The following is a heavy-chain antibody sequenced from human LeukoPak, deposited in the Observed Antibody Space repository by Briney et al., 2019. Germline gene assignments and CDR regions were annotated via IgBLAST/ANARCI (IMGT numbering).Heavy chain of an antibody. J-gene: IGHJ4*02. D-gene: IGHD3-22*01. CDR3: ARGPGTMIVESFDY. Sequence: PGGSLRLSCAASGFTFSSYNMNWVRQAPGKGLEWVSYISSSSSTIYYADSVKGRFTISRDNAKNSLYLQMNSLRAEDTAVYYCARGPGTMIVESFDYWGQGTLVTVSS. V-gene: IGHV3-48*01. CDR2: ISSSSSTI. CDR1: GFTFSSYN.